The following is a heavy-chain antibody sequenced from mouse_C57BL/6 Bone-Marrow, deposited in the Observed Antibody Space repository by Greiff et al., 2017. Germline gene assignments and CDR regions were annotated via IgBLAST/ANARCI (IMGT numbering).Heavy chain of an antibody. V-gene: IGHV1-85*01. CDR3: ASRGYFDY. Sequence: QVQLQQSGPELVKPGASVKLYCKASGYTFTSYDINWVKQRPGQGLEWIGWIYPRDGSTKYNEKFKGKATLTVDTSSSTAYMELSSLTSEDSAVYYCASRGYFDYWGQGTTLTVSS. J-gene: IGHJ2*01. CDR2: IYPRDGST. CDR1: GYTFTSYD.